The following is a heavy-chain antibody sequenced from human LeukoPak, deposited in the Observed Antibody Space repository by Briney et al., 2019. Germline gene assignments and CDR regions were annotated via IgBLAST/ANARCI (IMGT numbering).Heavy chain of an antibody. CDR3: VRAPDYGSSRYPYYFDY. CDR2: ISYSGST. Sequence: LETLSLTRTVSGGSINSYYWSWIRQPPGKGLEWIGYISYSGSTIYNPSLKSRVTISIDTSKNHFSLKLSSVTAADTAIYYCVRAPDYGSSRYPYYFDYWGQGTLVTVSS. V-gene: IGHV4-59*01. CDR1: GGSINSYY. J-gene: IGHJ4*02. D-gene: IGHD6-13*01.